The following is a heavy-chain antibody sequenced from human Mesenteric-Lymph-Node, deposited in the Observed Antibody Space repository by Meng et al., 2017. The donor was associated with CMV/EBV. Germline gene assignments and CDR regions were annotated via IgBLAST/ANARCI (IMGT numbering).Heavy chain of an antibody. CDR3: ARDYDYGRYNYFYGMDV. Sequence: GESLKISCAASGFTFSSYWMHWVRQAPGKGLVWVSRINSDGSSTSYADSVKGRFTISRDNAKNMLYLHMNSLRAEDTAVYYCARDYDYGRYNYFYGMDVWGQGTTVTVSS. CDR1: GFTFSSYW. J-gene: IGHJ6*02. V-gene: IGHV3-74*01. D-gene: IGHD4-17*01. CDR2: INSDGSST.